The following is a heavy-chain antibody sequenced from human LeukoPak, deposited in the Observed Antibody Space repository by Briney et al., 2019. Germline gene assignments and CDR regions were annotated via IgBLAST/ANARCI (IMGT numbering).Heavy chain of an antibody. CDR3: ARSPAYYYDSSGSNKGYYYYYYMDV. CDR1: GYTFTSYG. D-gene: IGHD3-22*01. Sequence: GASVKVSCKASGYTFTSYGISWARQAPGQGLEWMGGIIPIFGTANYAQKFQGRVTITADESTNTAYMELSSLRSEDTAVYYCARSPAYYYDSSGSNKGYYYYYYMDVWGKGTTVTISS. V-gene: IGHV1-69*13. J-gene: IGHJ6*03. CDR2: IIPIFGTA.